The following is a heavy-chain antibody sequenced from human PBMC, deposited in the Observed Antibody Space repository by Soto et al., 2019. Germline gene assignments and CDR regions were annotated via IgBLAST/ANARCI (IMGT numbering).Heavy chain of an antibody. CDR3: ARDGNPPYCGGDCYSLYFDY. D-gene: IGHD2-21*01. V-gene: IGHV3-33*01. CDR1: GFTFSSYG. CDR2: IWYDGSNK. J-gene: IGHJ4*02. Sequence: GGSLRLSCAASGFTFSSYGMHWVRQAPGKGLEWVAVIWYDGSNKYYADSVKGRFTISRDNSKNTLYLQMNSLRAEDTAVYYCARDGNPPYCGGDCYSLYFDYWGQGTLVTVSS.